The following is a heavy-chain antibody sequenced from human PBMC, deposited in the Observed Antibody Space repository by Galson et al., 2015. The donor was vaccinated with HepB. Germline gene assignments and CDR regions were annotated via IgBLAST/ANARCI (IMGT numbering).Heavy chain of an antibody. CDR2: INQDGSNK. J-gene: IGHJ2*01. V-gene: IGHV3-30-3*01. CDR3: ARCGKQWLVRGNWYFDL. D-gene: IGHD6-19*01. CDR1: GFSIDW. Sequence: SLRLSCAASGFSIDWMDWVRQAPGKGLEWVANINQDGSNKYYADSVKGRFTISRDNSKNTLYLQMNSLRAEDTAVYYCARCGKQWLVRGNWYFDLWGRGTLVTVSS.